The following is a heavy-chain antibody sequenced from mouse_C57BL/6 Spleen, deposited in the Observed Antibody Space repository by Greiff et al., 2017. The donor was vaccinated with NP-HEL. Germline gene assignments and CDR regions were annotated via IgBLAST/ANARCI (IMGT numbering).Heavy chain of an antibody. J-gene: IGHJ3*01. D-gene: IGHD3-2*02. CDR1: GYSFTGYY. V-gene: IGHV1-31*01. CDR2: IYPYNGVS. Sequence: EVQLQQSGPELVKPGASVKISCKASGYSFTGYYMHWVKQSHGNILDWIGYIYPYNGVSSYNQKFKGKATLTVDKSSSTAYMEIRSLTSEDSAVYYCTVTAQATLFAYWGQGTLVTVSA. CDR3: TVTAQATLFAY.